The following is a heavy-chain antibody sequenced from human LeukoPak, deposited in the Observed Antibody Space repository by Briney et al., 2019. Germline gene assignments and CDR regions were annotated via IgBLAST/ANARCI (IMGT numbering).Heavy chain of an antibody. J-gene: IGHJ6*03. CDR2: IIPIFGTA. Sequence: ASVKVSCKASGYTFTSYYMHWVRQAPGQGLEWMGGIIPIFGTANYAQKFQGRVTITTDESTSTACMELSSLRSEDTAVYYCARGSIAAAGTNYYYYYYMDVWGKGTTVTVSS. CDR1: GYTFTSYY. D-gene: IGHD6-13*01. V-gene: IGHV1-69*05. CDR3: ARGSIAAAGTNYYYYYYMDV.